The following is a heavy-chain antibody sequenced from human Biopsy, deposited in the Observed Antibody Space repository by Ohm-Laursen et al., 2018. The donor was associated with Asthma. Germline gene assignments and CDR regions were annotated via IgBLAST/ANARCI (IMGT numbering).Heavy chain of an antibody. CDR3: ARDYGGNSGYYYGMDV. V-gene: IGHV3-21*01. J-gene: IGHJ6*02. CDR2: ISSSSSYI. CDR1: GFTFSTYG. Sequence: GSLRLSCAASGFTFSTYGMHWVRQAPGKGLEWVSSISSSSSYIYYADSVKGRFTISRDNAKNSLYLQMNSLRDEDTAVYYCARDYGGNSGYYYGMDVWGQGTTVTVSS. D-gene: IGHD4-23*01.